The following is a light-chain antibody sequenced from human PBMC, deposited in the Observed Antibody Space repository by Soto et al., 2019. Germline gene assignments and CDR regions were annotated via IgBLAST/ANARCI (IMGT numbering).Light chain of an antibody. CDR1: QDIGTNY. Sequence: EIVLTQSPGTLSLSPGEGATLSCRSSQDIGTNYLAWYQQKPGQAPRLLIFGASSRASGVPGRFSGSGSGTDFTLTISRREPEDSAVYYCQQFVNSPYMDTFGQGTKLEI. CDR2: GAS. CDR3: QQFVNSPYMDT. V-gene: IGKV3-20*01. J-gene: IGKJ2*01.